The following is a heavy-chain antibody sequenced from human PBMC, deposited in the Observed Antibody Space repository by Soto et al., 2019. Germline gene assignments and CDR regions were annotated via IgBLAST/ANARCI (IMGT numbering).Heavy chain of an antibody. CDR3: AREEAAAGTVYYYGMDV. D-gene: IGHD6-13*01. V-gene: IGHV4-31*03. CDR1: GGSISSGGYY. CDR2: IYYSGST. Sequence: SETLSLTCTVSGGSISSGGYYWSWIRQHPGKGLEWIGYIYYSGSTYYNPSLKSRVTISVDTSKNQFSLKLSSVTAADTAVYYCAREEAAAGTVYYYGMDVWGQGTTVTVSS. J-gene: IGHJ6*02.